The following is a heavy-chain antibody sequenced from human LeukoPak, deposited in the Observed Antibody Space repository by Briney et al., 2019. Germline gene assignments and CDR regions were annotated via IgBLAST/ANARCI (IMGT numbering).Heavy chain of an antibody. V-gene: IGHV1-3*01. CDR2: INAGNGNT. CDR1: GYTFTSYA. J-gene: IGHJ4*02. CDR3: AAGGSYDFWSGYQYYFDY. D-gene: IGHD3-3*01. Sequence: ASVKVSCKASGYTFTSYAMHWVRQAPGQRLEWMGWINAGNGNTKYSQKFQGRVTITRDTSASIAYMELSSLRSEDTAVYYCAAGGSYDFWSGYQYYFDYWGQGTLVTVSS.